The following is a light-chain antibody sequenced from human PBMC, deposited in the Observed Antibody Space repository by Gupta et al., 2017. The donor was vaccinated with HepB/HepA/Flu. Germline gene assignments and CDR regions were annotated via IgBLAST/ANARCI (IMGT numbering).Light chain of an antibody. CDR3: NSRDSSGTHLV. Sequence: SSELTQDPAVSVALGQTVRLTCQGDSLRSYYASWYQQKPGQAPVLVIYGKNNRPSGIPDRFSGSSSGNTASLTITGAQAEDEADYYCNSRDSSGTHLVFGGGTKLTVL. J-gene: IGLJ3*02. CDR2: GKN. V-gene: IGLV3-19*01. CDR1: SLRSYY.